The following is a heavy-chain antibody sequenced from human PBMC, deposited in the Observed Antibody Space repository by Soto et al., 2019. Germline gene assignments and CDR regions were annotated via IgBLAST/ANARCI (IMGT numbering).Heavy chain of an antibody. CDR2: IIPIFGTA. CDR1: GGTFSSYG. V-gene: IGHV1-69*12. CDR3: AGARSSSAYYSGMDV. D-gene: IGHD6-6*01. Sequence: QVQLVQSGAEVKKPGSSVKVSCKASGGTFSSYGISWVRQAPGPGLEWMGGIIPIFGTANYAQKFQGRVTMTADESTSTAYLELSSLRSEDTAVYYCAGARSSSAYYSGMDVWGQGTTVTVSS. J-gene: IGHJ6*02.